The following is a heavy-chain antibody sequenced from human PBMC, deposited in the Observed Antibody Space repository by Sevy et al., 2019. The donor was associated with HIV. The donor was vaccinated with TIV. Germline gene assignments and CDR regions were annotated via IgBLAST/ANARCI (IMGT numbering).Heavy chain of an antibody. D-gene: IGHD3-10*01. CDR2: INHSGST. J-gene: IGHJ6*03. CDR3: AREASGRRCREDYYGSGSYYRFYYYMDV. CDR1: GGSFSGYY. V-gene: IGHV4-34*01. Sequence: SETLSLTCAVYGGSFSGYYWSWIRQPPGKGLEWIGEINHSGSTNYNPSLKSRVTISVDTSKNQFSLKLSSVTAADTAVYYWAREASGRRCREDYYGSGSYYRFYYYMDVWGKGTTVTVSS.